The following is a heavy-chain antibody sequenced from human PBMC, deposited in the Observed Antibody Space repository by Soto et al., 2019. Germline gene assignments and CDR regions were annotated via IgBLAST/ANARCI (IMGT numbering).Heavy chain of an antibody. CDR2: INPNSGGT. CDR1: GYTFTGYY. D-gene: IGHD3-22*01. CDR3: ARDWSSGYWSF. Sequence: QVQLVQSGAEVKKPGASVKVSCKDSGYTFTGYYMHWVRQAPGLGLEWMGWINPNSGGTNYAQKFQGRVTRTRDTSISTVDLELGRLRSDDTAVYYCARDWSSGYWSFWVQGPLVTVSS. V-gene: IGHV1-2*02. J-gene: IGHJ4*02.